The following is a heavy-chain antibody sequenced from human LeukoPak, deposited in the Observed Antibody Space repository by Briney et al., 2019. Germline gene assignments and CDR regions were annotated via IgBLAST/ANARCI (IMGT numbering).Heavy chain of an antibody. CDR1: AYSFTSYW. V-gene: IGHV5-51*01. CDR2: IYPVDSDT. Sequence: GLSLNISCKVSAYSFTSYWIGWVRQMPGKGREWMGIIYPVDSDTRYSPSSQGQVTISADKSISTAYLQWSSLKASDTAMYYCARELGYCSSTSCRRAFDIWGQGTMVTVSS. J-gene: IGHJ3*02. D-gene: IGHD2-2*01. CDR3: ARELGYCSSTSCRRAFDI.